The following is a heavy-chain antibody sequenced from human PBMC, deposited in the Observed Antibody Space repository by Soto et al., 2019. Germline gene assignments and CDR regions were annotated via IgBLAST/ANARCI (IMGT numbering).Heavy chain of an antibody. CDR3: ASTYYNDSSGPFDY. J-gene: IGHJ4*02. CDR2: IYYSGST. Sequence: QVQLQESGPVLVKPSQTLSLTCTVSGGSISSGGYYWSWIRQHPGKGLEWIGYIYYSGSTYYTPSLESRVTISVDTSKNQFSRKLSSVTAADTAVYYCASTYYNDSSGPFDYWGQGTLVTVSS. V-gene: IGHV4-31*03. CDR1: GGSISSGGYY. D-gene: IGHD3-22*01.